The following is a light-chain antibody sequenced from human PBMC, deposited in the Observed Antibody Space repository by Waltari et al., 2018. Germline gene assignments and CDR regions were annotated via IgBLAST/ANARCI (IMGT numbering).Light chain of an antibody. CDR2: DVS. CDR1: SSYICTYNY. Sequence: QSALTQPASVSGSPGQSITMSCTGTSSYICTYNYVSWYQQHPGKAPKLMIYDVSNRPSGVSNRFSGSKSGITASLTISGLRAEDEADYYCSSYSDSSTLVVFGGGTKLTVL. J-gene: IGLJ3*02. CDR3: SSYSDSSTLVV. V-gene: IGLV2-14*03.